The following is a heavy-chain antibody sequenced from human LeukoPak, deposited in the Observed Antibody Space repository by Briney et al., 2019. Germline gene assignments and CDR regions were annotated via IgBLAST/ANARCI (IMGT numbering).Heavy chain of an antibody. J-gene: IGHJ4*02. Sequence: GASVKVSCKASGYIFTSYVLHWVRRAPGQGLEWMGWINTNTGNPTYAQGFTGRFVFSLDTSVSTAYLQISSLKADDTAMYCCARGDYETHGYQTRWGQGTLVTVSS. V-gene: IGHV7-4-1*02. D-gene: IGHD3-22*01. CDR1: GYIFTSYV. CDR3: ARGDYETHGYQTR. CDR2: INTNTGNP.